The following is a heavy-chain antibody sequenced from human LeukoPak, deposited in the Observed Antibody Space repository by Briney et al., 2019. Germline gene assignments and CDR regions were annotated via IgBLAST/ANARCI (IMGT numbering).Heavy chain of an antibody. J-gene: IGHJ3*02. Sequence: SETLSLTCTVSGDSLTGYYWGWIRQPPGKGLEWIGNNTGNTYYNPSLKSRVTISLDTSKNQFSLKVIPMTAADTAVYYCTKSDGSGLIRICGRGTMVTVSS. CDR1: GDSLTGYY. V-gene: IGHV4-38-2*02. CDR3: TKSDGSGLIRI. CDR2: NNTGNT. D-gene: IGHD3-22*01.